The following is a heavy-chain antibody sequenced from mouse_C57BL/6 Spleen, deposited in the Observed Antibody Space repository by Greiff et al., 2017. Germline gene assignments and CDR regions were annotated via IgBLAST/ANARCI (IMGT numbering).Heavy chain of an antibody. D-gene: IGHD1-1*01. CDR1: GFTFSSYG. V-gene: IGHV5-6*01. CDR2: ISSGGSYT. CDR3: ARHPSTYYGSSYSYFDV. Sequence: EVKVVESGGDLVKPGGSLKLSCAASGFTFSSYGMSWVRQTPDKRLEWVATISSGGSYTYYPDSVKGRFTISRDNAKNTLYLQMSSLKSEDTAMYYCARHPSTYYGSSYSYFDVWGTGTTVTVSS. J-gene: IGHJ1*03.